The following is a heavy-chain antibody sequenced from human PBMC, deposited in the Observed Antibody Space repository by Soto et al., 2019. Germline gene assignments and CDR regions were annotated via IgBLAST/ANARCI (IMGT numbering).Heavy chain of an antibody. CDR3: AVGEDFDY. V-gene: IGHV4-59*12. J-gene: IGHJ4*02. D-gene: IGHD3-10*01. CDR2: IDYSGST. CDR1: GGSISSYY. Sequence: SSETLSLTCTVSGGSISSYYWSWIRQPPGKGLEWIAYIDYSGSTNYNPSLKSRVTMSVDTSKNQFSLKLSSVTAADTAVYYCAVGEDFDYWGQGTLVTVSS.